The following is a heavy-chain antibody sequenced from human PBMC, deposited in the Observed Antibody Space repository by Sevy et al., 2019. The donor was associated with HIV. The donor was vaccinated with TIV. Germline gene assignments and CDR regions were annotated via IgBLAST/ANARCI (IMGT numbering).Heavy chain of an antibody. Sequence: GGSLRLSCVASGFNFNIYSFSWVRQTPGKGLGWVSTLSFGCGKINYADSVKGRFTISRDDSKNTLYLEMNSLRVEDTAIYYCAREGGSKPHDYWGQGTLVTVSS. J-gene: IGHJ4*02. V-gene: IGHV3-23*01. CDR1: GFNFNIYS. CDR2: LSFGCGKI. D-gene: IGHD2-15*01. CDR3: AREGGSKPHDY.